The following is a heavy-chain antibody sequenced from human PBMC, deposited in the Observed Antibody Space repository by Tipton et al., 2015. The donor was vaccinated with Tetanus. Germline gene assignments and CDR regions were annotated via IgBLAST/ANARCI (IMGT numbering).Heavy chain of an antibody. V-gene: IGHV4-31*03. D-gene: IGHD3-16*01. CDR1: GASISSGGCF. Sequence: TLSLTCSVSGASISSGGCFWNWIRHRPGKGLEWIGYIYYSGSTFYNPSLKSRVTISVDTSNNQFSLRLSSVTAADTGVYYCARDQGGGRVARLNWFGPWGQGTLVTVSS. CDR2: IYYSGST. J-gene: IGHJ5*02. CDR3: ARDQGGGRVARLNWFGP.